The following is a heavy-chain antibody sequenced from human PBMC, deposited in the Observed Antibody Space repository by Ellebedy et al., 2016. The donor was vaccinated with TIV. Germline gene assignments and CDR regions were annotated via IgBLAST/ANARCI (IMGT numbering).Heavy chain of an antibody. CDR2: VSQSGRT. D-gene: IGHD6-19*01. V-gene: IGHV4-34*01. CDR1: GGSFSGYY. CDR3: AEGRSGWYYFDY. J-gene: IGHJ4*02. Sequence: SETLSLTCTVYGGSFSGYYWSWVRQPPGKGLEWIGDVSQSGRTSYHPSLKSRVTISVDMSKNQFSLRLTSVTAADTAVYYCAEGRSGWYYFDYWGQGTLVTVSS.